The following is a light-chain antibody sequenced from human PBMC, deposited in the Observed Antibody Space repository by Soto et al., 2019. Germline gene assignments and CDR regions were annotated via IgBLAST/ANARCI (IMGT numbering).Light chain of an antibody. CDR2: AAT. CDR3: QQYDNLYT. J-gene: IGKJ2*01. CDR1: QDISNY. Sequence: DIQMTQSPSSLSASVGDRVTITCQASQDISNYLNWYQQKPGKAPKLLIYAATNLETGVPSRFSGSGSGTEITFTISSLQPEDIATYYCQQYDNLYTFGQGTKLEIK. V-gene: IGKV1-33*01.